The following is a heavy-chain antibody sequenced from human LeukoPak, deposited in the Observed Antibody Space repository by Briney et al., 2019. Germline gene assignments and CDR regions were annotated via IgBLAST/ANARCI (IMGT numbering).Heavy chain of an antibody. V-gene: IGHV3-74*01. CDR1: GFTFSSYW. Sequence: PGGSLRLSCAASGFTFSSYWMHWVRQAPGKGLVWVSRINSDGSSTSYADSVKGRFTISRDNAKNTLYLQMNSLRAEDTAVYYCARDGVAVGTYYDFWSGYYPDYWGQGTLVTVSS. CDR3: ARDGVAVGTYYDFWSGYYPDY. D-gene: IGHD3-3*01. J-gene: IGHJ4*02. CDR2: INSDGSST.